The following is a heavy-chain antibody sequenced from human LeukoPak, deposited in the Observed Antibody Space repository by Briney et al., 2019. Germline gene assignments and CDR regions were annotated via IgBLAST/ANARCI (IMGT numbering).Heavy chain of an antibody. J-gene: IGHJ4*02. CDR3: ARGEYGLFDY. Sequence: PSETLSLTCAVSGYSISSGYYWGWIRQPPGKGLEWIGSIYHSGSTYYNPSLKSRVTISVDTSKSQFSLKLSSVTAADTAVYYCARGEYGLFDYWGQGTLVTVSS. CDR2: IYHSGST. V-gene: IGHV4-38-2*01. D-gene: IGHD2/OR15-2a*01. CDR1: GYSISSGYY.